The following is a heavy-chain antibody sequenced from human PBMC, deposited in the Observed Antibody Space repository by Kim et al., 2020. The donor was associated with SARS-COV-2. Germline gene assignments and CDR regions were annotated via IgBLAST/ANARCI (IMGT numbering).Heavy chain of an antibody. CDR2: ISGSGGST. Sequence: GGSLRLSCAASGFTFSSYAMSWVRQAPGKGLEWVSAISGSGGSTYYADSVKGRFTISRDNSKNTLYLQMNSLRAEDTAVYYCAKDRQAYCSGGSCYLGMDVWGQGTTVTVSS. CDR3: AKDRQAYCSGGSCYLGMDV. D-gene: IGHD2-15*01. J-gene: IGHJ6*02. CDR1: GFTFSSYA. V-gene: IGHV3-23*01.